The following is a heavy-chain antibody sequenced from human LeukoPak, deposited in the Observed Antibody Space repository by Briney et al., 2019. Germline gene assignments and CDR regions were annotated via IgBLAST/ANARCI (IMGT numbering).Heavy chain of an antibody. CDR2: ISSSSSYI. CDR3: ARDRVVVPAAIALVPTLFDY. J-gene: IGHJ4*02. D-gene: IGHD2-2*02. Sequence: GGSLRLSCAASGFTFSSYSMNWVRQAPGKGLEWVSSISSSSSYIYYADSVKGRFTISRDNAKNSLYLQMNSLRDEDTAVYYCARDRVVVPAAIALVPTLFDYWGQGTLVTVSS. CDR1: GFTFSSYS. V-gene: IGHV3-21*01.